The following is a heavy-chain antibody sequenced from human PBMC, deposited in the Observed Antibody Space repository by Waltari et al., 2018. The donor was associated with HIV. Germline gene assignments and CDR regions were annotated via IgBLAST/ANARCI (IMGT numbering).Heavy chain of an antibody. V-gene: IGHV3-53*01. Sequence: EVQLVASGGGMIAHGGSLTFSRASAGFTIGSIYMRWVRQAPGKGLEWVSVIYSGGSRYYADSVKGRFIISRDNSKNTVSLHMNSLRAEDTAVYYCARDPRSSGYYGMDVWGQGIKVTVSS. J-gene: IGHJ6*02. CDR2: IYSGGSR. CDR1: GFTIGSIY. CDR3: ARDPRSSGYYGMDV. D-gene: IGHD1-26*01.